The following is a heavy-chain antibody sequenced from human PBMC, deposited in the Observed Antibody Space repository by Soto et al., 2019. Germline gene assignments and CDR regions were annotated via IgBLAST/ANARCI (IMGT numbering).Heavy chain of an antibody. J-gene: IGHJ4*02. V-gene: IGHV1-18*04. CDR1: GYTFTSYG. Sequence: ASVKVSCKASGYTFTSYGISWVRQAPGQGLEWMGWISAYNGNTNYAQKLQGRVTMTTDTSTSTAYMELRSLRSDDTAGYYCARLCRSVQYRGGYFRDHHYWGQGILVTVSS. CDR2: ISAYNGNT. CDR3: ARLCRSVQYRGGYFRDHHY. D-gene: IGHD1-26*01.